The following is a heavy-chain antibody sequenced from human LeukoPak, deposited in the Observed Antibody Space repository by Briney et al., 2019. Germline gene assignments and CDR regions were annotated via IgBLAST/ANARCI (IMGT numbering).Heavy chain of an antibody. D-gene: IGHD6-6*01. CDR2: INADNGNS. Sequence: ASVTVSCKPSGYTFTSYSMHWVRQAPGQRLEWIGWINADNGNSKYSQEFQGRVTITRDTSANTAYMGLNSLRSEDMAVYYWAKGRSSSSFSFDIWGQGTMVTVSS. V-gene: IGHV1-3*03. CDR3: AKGRSSSSFSFDI. CDR1: GYTFTSYS. J-gene: IGHJ3*02.